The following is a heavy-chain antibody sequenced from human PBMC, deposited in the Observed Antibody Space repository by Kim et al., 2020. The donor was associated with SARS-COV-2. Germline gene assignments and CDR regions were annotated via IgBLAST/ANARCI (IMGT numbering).Heavy chain of an antibody. CDR3: ARTPRDCSSTSCYHFDY. J-gene: IGHJ4*02. V-gene: IGHV4-31*03. Sequence: SETLSLTCTVSGASISSGGYYWIWIRPHPGKGLEWMGFLSCSGFPYYTPSLQSRLSTSVYTSKNQFSLHLTAVTDADTAVYYCARTPRDCSSTSCYHFDYWGQGVLVTVSS. CDR1: GASISSGGYY. CDR2: LSCSGFP. D-gene: IGHD2-2*01.